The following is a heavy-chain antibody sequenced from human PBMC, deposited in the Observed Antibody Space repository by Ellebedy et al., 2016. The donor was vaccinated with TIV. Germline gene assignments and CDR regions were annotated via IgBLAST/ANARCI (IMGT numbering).Heavy chain of an antibody. V-gene: IGHV4-31*03. CDR2: MYYSGFT. D-gene: IGHD2-21*01. J-gene: IGHJ3*02. CDR1: GGSISSAGYY. Sequence: SETLSLTXSVSGGSISSAGYYWSWIRQPPGKGLEFIGYMYYSGFTYYNPSLKSRVTISGDTSKNQFSLNLFSVTAADTAVYFCAREVDAPGDSDAFDIWGQGTMVTVSS. CDR3: AREVDAPGDSDAFDI.